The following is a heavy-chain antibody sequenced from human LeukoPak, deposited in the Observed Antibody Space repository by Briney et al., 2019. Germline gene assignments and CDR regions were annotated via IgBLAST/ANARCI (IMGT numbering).Heavy chain of an antibody. CDR2: INYDGSNK. CDR3: ATTDTTCY. CDR1: GFTFSSYA. D-gene: IGHD1-14*01. Sequence: GGSLRLSCAASGFTFSSYAMSWVRQAPGKGLEWVAFINYDGSNKYYADSVKGRFTISRDNSKNTLYLEINSLSADDTAVYYCATTDTTCYWGQGTLVTVSS. J-gene: IGHJ4*02. V-gene: IGHV3-30*02.